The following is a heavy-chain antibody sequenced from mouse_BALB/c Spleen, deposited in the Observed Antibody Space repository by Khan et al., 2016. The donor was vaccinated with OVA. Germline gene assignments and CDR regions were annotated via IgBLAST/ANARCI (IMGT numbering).Heavy chain of an antibody. CDR2: LFPGTGTT. CDR1: GYTFTNYW. Sequence: QVQLQQSGADLVKPGASVKLSCKTSGYTFTNYWIQWVKQRPGQGLGWIGELFPGTGTTYYNENFKATATLTIDTSSSTAYMQRSSRTSEDSAVYFCARGYVGNYEFAYWGQGTLVTVSA. CDR3: ARGYVGNYEFAY. J-gene: IGHJ3*01. D-gene: IGHD2-1*01. V-gene: IGHV1S132*01.